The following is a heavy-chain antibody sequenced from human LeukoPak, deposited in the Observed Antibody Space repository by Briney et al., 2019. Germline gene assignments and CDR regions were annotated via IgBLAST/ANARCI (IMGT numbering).Heavy chain of an antibody. CDR2: IYYSGST. V-gene: IGHV4-39*07. D-gene: IGHD1-1*01. J-gene: IGHJ5*02. CDR3: ATLTTPGWFNP. Sequence: SETLSLTCTVSGGSISSTSYYWGWIRQPPGKGLEWIGNIYYSGSTYYNPSLKSRVTISVDTSKNQFSLKLSSVTAADTAVYYCATLTTPGWFNPWGQGTLVTVSS. CDR1: GGSISSTSYY.